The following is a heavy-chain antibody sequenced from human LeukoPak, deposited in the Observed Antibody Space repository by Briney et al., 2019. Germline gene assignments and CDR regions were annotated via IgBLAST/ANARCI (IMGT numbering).Heavy chain of an antibody. V-gene: IGHV3-30*18. Sequence: GGSLRLSCGGSGFIFSSYGIHWVRQAPGKGLEWVAVISFDGADKYYADSVQGRFTISRHNSQSTVYLQMTSLRAEDTAVYYCAKDFDNAYYYYYGMDVWGQGTTVTVSS. CDR1: GFIFSSYG. D-gene: IGHD1-14*01. CDR3: AKDFDNAYYYYYGMDV. CDR2: ISFDGADK. J-gene: IGHJ6*02.